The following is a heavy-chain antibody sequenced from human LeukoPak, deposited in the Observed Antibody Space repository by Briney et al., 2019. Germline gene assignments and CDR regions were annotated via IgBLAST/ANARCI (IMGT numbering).Heavy chain of an antibody. CDR1: RGSISGSIRSYY. J-gene: IGHJ4*02. V-gene: IGHV4-61*01. CDR2: ISSSGSV. D-gene: IGHD3-22*01. Sequence: SETLSLTCTVSRGSISGSIRSYYWSWLRQPPGKGLEWIGYISSSGSVNDNPSLRSRVTISVDTSKNQFFLNLSSVTAADTAVYYCARRTYYYDSSGYLFDYWGQGTLVTVSS. CDR3: ARRTYYYDSSGYLFDY.